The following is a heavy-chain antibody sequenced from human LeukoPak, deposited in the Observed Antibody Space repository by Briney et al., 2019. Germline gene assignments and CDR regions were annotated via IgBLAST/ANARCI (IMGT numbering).Heavy chain of an antibody. J-gene: IGHJ4*02. CDR1: GGSFSGYY. V-gene: IGHV4-34*01. D-gene: IGHD1-1*01. Sequence: SETLSLTCAVYGGSFSGYYWSWLRQPPGKGLEWIGEINHSGSTYYNPSPKSRVTISVDTSKNQFSLKLSSVTAADTAVYYCARGVEPMNALDYWGQGTLVTVSS. CDR3: ARGVEPMNALDY. CDR2: INHSGST.